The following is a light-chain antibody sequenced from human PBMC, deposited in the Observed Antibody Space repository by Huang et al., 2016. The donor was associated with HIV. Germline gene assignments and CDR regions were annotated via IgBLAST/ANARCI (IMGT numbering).Light chain of an antibody. V-gene: IGKV4-1*01. J-gene: IGKJ4*01. CDR3: QQYYTTPLT. CDR2: WAS. CDR1: QRVLYTSNNRNY. Sequence: DIVMTQSPDSLAVSLGERATINCKSSQRVLYTSNNRNYLSWYQQKPGQPPKLLIYWASTRESRVPDRFSGSGSGTDFTLTSSSLQAADVAVYYCQQYYTTPLTFGGGTRVEIK.